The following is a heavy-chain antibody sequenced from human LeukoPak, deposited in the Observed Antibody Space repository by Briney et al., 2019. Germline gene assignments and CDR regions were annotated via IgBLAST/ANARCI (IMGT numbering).Heavy chain of an antibody. CDR3: ARRKGGSDYIEF. Sequence: SETLSLTCAVSGYSISSGYYWDWIRQPPGKGLEWIGTISHIGTTYYNPSLKSRVTISVDTSENQFSLRLRSVTAADTAMYYCARRKGGSDYIEFWGQGTLVTVSS. CDR2: ISHIGTT. CDR1: GYSISSGYY. V-gene: IGHV4-38-2*01. J-gene: IGHJ4*02. D-gene: IGHD6-19*01.